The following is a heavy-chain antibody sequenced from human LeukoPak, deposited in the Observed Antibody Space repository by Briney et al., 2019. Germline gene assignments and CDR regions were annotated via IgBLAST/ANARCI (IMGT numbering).Heavy chain of an antibody. Sequence: SETLSLTCAVYGGSFSGYYWSWIRQPPGKGLEWIGEINHSGSTNYNPSLKSRVTISVDTSKNQFFLKLSSVTAADTAVYYCARGRIAAADAFDIWGQGTMVTVSS. V-gene: IGHV4-34*01. CDR3: ARGRIAAADAFDI. CDR2: INHSGST. D-gene: IGHD6-13*01. CDR1: GGSFSGYY. J-gene: IGHJ3*02.